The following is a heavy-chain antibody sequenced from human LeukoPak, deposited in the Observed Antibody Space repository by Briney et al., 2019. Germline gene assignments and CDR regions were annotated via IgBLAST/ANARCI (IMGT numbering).Heavy chain of an antibody. D-gene: IGHD6-19*01. Sequence: ASVKVSCKASGYTFTSYYMHWVRQAPGQGLEWMGWINPNSGGTNYAQKFQGWVTMTRDTSISTAYMELSRLRSDDTAVYYCARSYSSAYYYGMDVWGQGTTVTVSS. J-gene: IGHJ6*02. CDR2: INPNSGGT. CDR3: ARSYSSAYYYGMDV. CDR1: GYTFTSYY. V-gene: IGHV1-2*04.